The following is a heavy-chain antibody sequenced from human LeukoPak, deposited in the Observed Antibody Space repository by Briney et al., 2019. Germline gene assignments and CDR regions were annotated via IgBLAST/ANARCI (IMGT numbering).Heavy chain of an antibody. CDR1: GFTFSSYG. Sequence: GRSLRLSCAASGFTFSSYGMHWVRQAPGKGLEWVAVISYDGSNKYYADSVKGRFTISRDNSKNTLFLQMNSLRVEDTAPYYCAKSVAIYLYYGLDVWGQGTTVTVSS. CDR2: ISYDGSNK. D-gene: IGHD3-3*01. V-gene: IGHV3-30*18. CDR3: AKSVAIYLYYGLDV. J-gene: IGHJ6*02.